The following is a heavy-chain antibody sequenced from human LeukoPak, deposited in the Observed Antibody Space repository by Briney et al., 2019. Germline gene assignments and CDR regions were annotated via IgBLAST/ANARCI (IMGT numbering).Heavy chain of an antibody. CDR2: LYSGGNA. Sequence: PGGSLRLSCAASGFTFSSYWMHWVRQAPGKGLEWVSVLYSGGNAYYADSVKGRFTISRDNSKNTLYLQMNSLRAEDTAVYYCATNRYSSGWYGYFEFRGQGTLVTVSS. V-gene: IGHV3-53*01. CDR1: GFTFSSYW. CDR3: ATNRYSSGWYGYFEF. J-gene: IGHJ4*02. D-gene: IGHD6-19*01.